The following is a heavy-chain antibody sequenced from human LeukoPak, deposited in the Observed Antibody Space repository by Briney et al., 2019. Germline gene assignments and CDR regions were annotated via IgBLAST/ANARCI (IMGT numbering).Heavy chain of an antibody. Sequence: SETLSLTCTVSCYSISNGYNWGWVRQPPGKGLECIGIISHTGSTYYNPSLESRVTISLDTSNNQLSLELSSVTAADTAVYYCARTYINFSNYFDPWGQGSLVTDSS. J-gene: IGHJ5*02. D-gene: IGHD4-11*01. CDR3: ARTYINFSNYFDP. V-gene: IGHV4-38-2*02. CDR2: ISHTGST. CDR1: CYSISNGYN.